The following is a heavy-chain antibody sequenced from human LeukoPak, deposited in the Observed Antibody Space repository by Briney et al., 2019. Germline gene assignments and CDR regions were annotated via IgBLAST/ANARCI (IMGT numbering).Heavy chain of an antibody. J-gene: IGHJ4*02. CDR3: LRGAYGAVLDY. Sequence: ASVKVSCKASGYSFTSYGITWVRQAPGQGLEWMGWINVNKGNTKYAQKLQGRVTMTKDTSTNTAYMELTSLRSDDTAVYYCLRGAYGAVLDYWGQGTLVTVSS. D-gene: IGHD4-17*01. CDR2: INVNKGNT. V-gene: IGHV1-18*01. CDR1: GYSFTSYG.